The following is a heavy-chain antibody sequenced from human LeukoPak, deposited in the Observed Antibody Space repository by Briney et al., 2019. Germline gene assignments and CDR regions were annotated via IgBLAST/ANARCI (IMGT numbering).Heavy chain of an antibody. V-gene: IGHV3-43*02. CDR2: ISGDGGST. CDR1: GFTFDDYA. D-gene: IGHD5-18*01. Sequence: GGSLRLSCAASGFTFDDYAMHWVRQAPGKGLEWVSLISGDGGSTYYADSVKGRFTISRDNSKNSLYLQMNSLGTEDTALYYCAKPDTAMANFDYWGQGALVTVSS. CDR3: AKPDTAMANFDY. J-gene: IGHJ4*02.